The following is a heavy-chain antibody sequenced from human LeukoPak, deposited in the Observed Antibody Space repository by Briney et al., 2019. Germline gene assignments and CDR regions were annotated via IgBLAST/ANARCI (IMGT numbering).Heavy chain of an antibody. CDR2: VFHTGSA. D-gene: IGHD2-2*01. CDR1: GGSISGSNYH. Sequence: SETLSLTCTVSGGSISGSNYHWGWIRQPPAKGLEWVGTVFHTGSAYYNPSLSGRTTISVDTTKNQFSLKPTSVTAADTAVYYCAREPDVWGQGTLVTVSS. J-gene: IGHJ4*02. V-gene: IGHV4-39*07. CDR3: AREPDV.